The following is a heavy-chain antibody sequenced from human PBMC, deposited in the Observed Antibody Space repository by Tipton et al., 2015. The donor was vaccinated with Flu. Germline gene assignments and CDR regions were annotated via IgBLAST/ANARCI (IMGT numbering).Heavy chain of an antibody. V-gene: IGHV3-33*08. D-gene: IGHD3-10*01. CDR2: IWYDGSNK. J-gene: IGHJ4*02. CDR3: ARAGYRSSGAFDY. Sequence: SLRLSCAASGFTFSSYGMHWVRQAPGKGLEWVAVIWYDGSNKYYADSVKGRFTISRDNSKNTLYLQMNSLRAEDTAVYYCARAGYRSSGAFDYWGQGTLVTVSS. CDR1: GFTFSSYG.